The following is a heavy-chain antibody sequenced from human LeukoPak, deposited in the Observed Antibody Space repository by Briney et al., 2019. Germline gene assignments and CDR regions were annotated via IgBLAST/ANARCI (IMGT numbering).Heavy chain of an antibody. Sequence: GASVKVSCKASGYTFTSYVMYWVRQAPGQRLEWMGWINAGNGNTKYSQKFQGRVTITRDTSASTAYMELSSLRSEDTAVYYCARDSKLTAIYYYGMDVWGQGTTVTVSS. V-gene: IGHV1-3*01. D-gene: IGHD2-21*02. CDR1: GYTFTSYV. J-gene: IGHJ6*02. CDR3: ARDSKLTAIYYYGMDV. CDR2: INAGNGNT.